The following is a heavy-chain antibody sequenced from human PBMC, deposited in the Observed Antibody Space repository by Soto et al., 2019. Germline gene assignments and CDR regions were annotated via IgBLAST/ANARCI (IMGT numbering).Heavy chain of an antibody. V-gene: IGHV1-69*02. CDR1: GGTFSSYT. CDR3: ARGYSSGWYPDY. J-gene: IGHJ4*02. CDR2: IIPILGIA. D-gene: IGHD6-19*01. Sequence: ASVKVSCKASGGTFSSYTISWVRQAPGQGLEWMGRIIPILGIANYAQKFQGRVTITADKSTSTAYMELSSLRSEDTAVYYCARGYSSGWYPDYWGQGTLVTVSS.